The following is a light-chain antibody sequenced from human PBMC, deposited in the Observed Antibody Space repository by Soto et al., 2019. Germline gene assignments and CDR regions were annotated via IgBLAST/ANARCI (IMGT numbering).Light chain of an antibody. Sequence: GDIVTITCRASQNISTSLAWYQHKPGKAPKLLMFDVSNLESGVPSRFSGSGSGTEFTLTISSLQPDDFATYYCQQYWTFGQGTKVDIK. CDR1: QNISTS. V-gene: IGKV1-5*01. CDR2: DVS. J-gene: IGKJ1*01. CDR3: QQYWT.